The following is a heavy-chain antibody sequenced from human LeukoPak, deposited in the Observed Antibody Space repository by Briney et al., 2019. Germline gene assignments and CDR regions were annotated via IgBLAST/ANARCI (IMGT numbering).Heavy chain of an antibody. D-gene: IGHD3-10*01. J-gene: IGHJ5*02. Sequence: PGGSLRLSCAASGFTFSTYSMNWVRQAPGKGLEWVASISATGSYTYYADSVKGRFTISRDNAKNSLSLQMSSLRAEDTAVYYCATGGSGSSWGQGTLVTVSS. CDR3: ATGGSGSS. CDR2: ISATGSYT. CDR1: GFTFSTYS. V-gene: IGHV3-21*01.